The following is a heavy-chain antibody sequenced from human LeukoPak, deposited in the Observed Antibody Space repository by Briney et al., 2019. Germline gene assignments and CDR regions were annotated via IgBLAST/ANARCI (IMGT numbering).Heavy chain of an antibody. CDR1: GGSISSGVYY. V-gene: IGHV4-30-4*01. J-gene: IGHJ5*02. CDR3: ASPYYYDSRIDR. D-gene: IGHD3-22*01. CDR2: MYYSGST. Sequence: SETLSFTCTVSGGSISSGVYYWSWVRQPPGKGLEWIAYMYYSGSTYYNPSLKSRVTMSADTSKNQLSLKLSSVTAADTAVYYCASPYYYDSRIDRWGRGILVTVSS.